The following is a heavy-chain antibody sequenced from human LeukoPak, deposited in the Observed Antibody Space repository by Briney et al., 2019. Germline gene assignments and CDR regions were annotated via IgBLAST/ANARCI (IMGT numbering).Heavy chain of an antibody. J-gene: IGHJ5*02. D-gene: IGHD3-3*01. CDR3: ARESLGVLEWLLSTRNWFDP. V-gene: IGHV1-2*06. Sequence: ASVKVSCKASGYTFTGYYMHWVRQAPGQGLEWMGRINPNSGGTNYAQKFQGRVTMTRDTSISTAYMELSRLRSDDTAVYYCARESLGVLEWLLSTRNWFDPWGQGTLVTVSS. CDR2: INPNSGGT. CDR1: GYTFTGYY.